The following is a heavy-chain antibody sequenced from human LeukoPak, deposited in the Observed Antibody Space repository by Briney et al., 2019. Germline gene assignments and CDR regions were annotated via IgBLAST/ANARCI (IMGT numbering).Heavy chain of an antibody. J-gene: IGHJ4*02. CDR3: ARGYAYDSSGYLDY. Sequence: ETLSLTCTVSGGSISSYYWSWIRQPPGKGLEWIGYIYYSGSTNYNPSLKSRVTISVDTSKNQFSLKLSSVTAADTAVYYCARGYAYDSSGYLDYWGQGTLVTVSS. V-gene: IGHV4-59*01. CDR2: IYYSGST. D-gene: IGHD3-22*01. CDR1: GGSISSYY.